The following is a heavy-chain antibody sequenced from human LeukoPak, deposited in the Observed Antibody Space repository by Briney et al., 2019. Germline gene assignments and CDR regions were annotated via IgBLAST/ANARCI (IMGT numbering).Heavy chain of an antibody. V-gene: IGHV5-51*01. D-gene: IGHD5-18*01. Sequence: GESLKISCKGSGYSFTSYWIGWVRQMPGKGLEWMGIIYPGDSDTRYSPPFQGQVTISADKSISTAYLQWSSLKASDTAMYYCARVEKGGYSYGYDAFDIWGQGTMVTVSS. CDR2: IYPGDSDT. CDR1: GYSFTSYW. J-gene: IGHJ3*02. CDR3: ARVEKGGYSYGYDAFDI.